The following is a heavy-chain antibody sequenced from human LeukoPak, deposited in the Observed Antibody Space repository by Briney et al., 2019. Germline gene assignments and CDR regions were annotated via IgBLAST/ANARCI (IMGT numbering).Heavy chain of an antibody. CDR1: GFPFSSYA. CDR3: ARGALNIVATAALYFDY. Sequence: PGRSLRLSCAASGFPFSSYAMHWVRQAPGKGLEWVAVISYDGSNKYYADSVKGRFTISRDNSKNTLYLQMNSLRAEDTAVYYCARGALNIVATAALYFDYWGQGTLVTVSS. D-gene: IGHD5-12*01. CDR2: ISYDGSNK. J-gene: IGHJ4*02. V-gene: IGHV3-30-3*01.